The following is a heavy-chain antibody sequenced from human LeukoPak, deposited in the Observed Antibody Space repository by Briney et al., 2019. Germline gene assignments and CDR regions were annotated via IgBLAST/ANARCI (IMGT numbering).Heavy chain of an antibody. Sequence: GGSLRLSCAASGFTFSSYSMSWVRQAPGKGLEWVSAISGSGGSTYYADSVKGRFTISRDNSKNTLDLRMNSLRAEDTAVYYCAKGGGELDAYDIWGQGTMVTVSS. CDR3: AKGGGELDAYDI. J-gene: IGHJ3*02. CDR2: ISGSGGST. D-gene: IGHD3-10*01. CDR1: GFTFSSYS. V-gene: IGHV3-23*01.